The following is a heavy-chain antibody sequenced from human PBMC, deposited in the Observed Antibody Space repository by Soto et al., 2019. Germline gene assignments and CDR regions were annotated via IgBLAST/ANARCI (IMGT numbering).Heavy chain of an antibody. CDR3: ARGDHSSSWYYYMDV. D-gene: IGHD6-13*01. J-gene: IGHJ6*03. CDR1: GGSISSGDYY. V-gene: IGHV4-31*03. CDR2: IYYSGNT. Sequence: QVQLQESGPGLVKPSQTLSLTCTVSGGSISSGDYYWSWIRQHPGKGLEWIGYIYYSGNTYYNPSLKSRVTISVDTSKNQFSLQLSSVTAADKAVYYCARGDHSSSWYYYMDVGGKGTTVPVSS.